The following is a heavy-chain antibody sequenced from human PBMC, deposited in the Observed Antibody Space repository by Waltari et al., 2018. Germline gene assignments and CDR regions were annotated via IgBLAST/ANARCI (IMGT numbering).Heavy chain of an antibody. J-gene: IGHJ4*02. D-gene: IGHD5-18*01. CDR1: GFTFSSYG. V-gene: IGHV3-33*01. CDR3: ARDRGRVYSYGLDY. Sequence: QVQLVESGGGVVQPGRSLRLSCAASGFTFSSYGMHRVRQAPGKGLEWVAVIWYDGSNKYYADSVKGRFTISRDNSKNTLYLQMNSLRAEDTAVYYCARDRGRVYSYGLDYWGQGTLVTVSS. CDR2: IWYDGSNK.